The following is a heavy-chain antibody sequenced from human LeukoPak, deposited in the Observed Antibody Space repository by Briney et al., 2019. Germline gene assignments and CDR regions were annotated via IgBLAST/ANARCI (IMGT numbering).Heavy chain of an antibody. V-gene: IGHV4-34*01. D-gene: IGHD3-3*01. CDR3: ARGRNNYDFWSGYYAYYFDY. Sequence: SQTLSLTCAVYGGSFSGYYWSWIRQPPGKGLEWIGEINHSGSTNYNPSLKSRVTISVDTSKNQFSLKLSSVTAADTAVYYCARGRNNYDFWSGYYAYYFDYWGQGTLVTVSS. CDR2: INHSGST. J-gene: IGHJ4*02. CDR1: GGSFSGYY.